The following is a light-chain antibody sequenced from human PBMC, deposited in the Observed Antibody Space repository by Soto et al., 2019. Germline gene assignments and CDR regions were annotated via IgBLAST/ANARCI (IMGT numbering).Light chain of an antibody. J-gene: IGKJ5*01. CDR2: AAS. CDR1: QSITIN. CDR3: QQYNNWIT. Sequence: DIVMTQSPGTLSVSPGERAILSCRASQSITINLAWYQQTPGQAPRLLIYAASNRATGVPARFSGSWSGTESTLTISSLQSEDFAVYYCQQYNNWITFGQGTRLEIK. V-gene: IGKV3-15*01.